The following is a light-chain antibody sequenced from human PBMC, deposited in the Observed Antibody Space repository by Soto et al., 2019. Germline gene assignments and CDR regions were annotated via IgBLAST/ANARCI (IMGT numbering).Light chain of an antibody. J-gene: IGKJ1*01. CDR3: QQYGSSPST. V-gene: IGKV3-20*01. CDR2: GAS. Sequence: EIVLTQSPGTLSLSPGERATLSCGASQSVRSSNLAWYQQKPGQAPRLLIYGASSRATGIPHRFSGSGSGTDFTLTISRLEPEDFAMYYCQQYGSSPSTLGQGTKVEIK. CDR1: QSVRSSN.